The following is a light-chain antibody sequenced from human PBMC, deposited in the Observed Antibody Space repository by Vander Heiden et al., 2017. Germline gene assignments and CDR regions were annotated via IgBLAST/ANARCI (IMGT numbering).Light chain of an antibody. CDR2: DTR. V-gene: IGLV7-46*01. J-gene: IGLJ3*02. CDR1: TAAVTRGHC. CDR3: LLSYSDSWGV. Sequence: VVPHVPSLSVSPRGTVTPICATTTAAVTRGHCASGLNQKPGQAPRTLIYDTRNKHPWPPGRFSGSLLGGKAALTLSGAQPEDEADYYCLLSYSDSWGVFGGGTKLTVL.